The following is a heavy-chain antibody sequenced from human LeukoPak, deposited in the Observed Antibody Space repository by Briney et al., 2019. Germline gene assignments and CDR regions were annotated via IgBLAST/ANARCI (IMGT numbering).Heavy chain of an antibody. J-gene: IGHJ5*02. Sequence: GASVKVSCKASGYTFTGYYMHWVRQAPGQGLEWMGWINPNSGGTNYAQKFQGRVTMTRDTSISTAYMELSRLRSDDTAVYYCARTCSGGSCYSGLWFDPWGQGTLVTVSS. D-gene: IGHD2-15*01. V-gene: IGHV1-2*02. CDR1: GYTFTGYY. CDR2: INPNSGGT. CDR3: ARTCSGGSCYSGLWFDP.